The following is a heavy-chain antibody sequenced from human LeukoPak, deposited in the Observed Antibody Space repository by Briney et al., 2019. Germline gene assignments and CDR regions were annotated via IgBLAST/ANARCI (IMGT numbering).Heavy chain of an antibody. CDR1: GFTFSSYA. V-gene: IGHV3-30*04. J-gene: IGHJ3*02. D-gene: IGHD3-10*01. CDR2: ISYDGSNK. CDR3: AREIWNGSGDDAFDI. Sequence: GGSLRLSCAASGFTFSSYAMHWVRQAPGKGLEWVAVISYDGSNKYYADSVKGRFTISRDNSKNTLYLQMNSLRAKDTAVYYCAREIWNGSGDDAFDIWGQGTMVTVSS.